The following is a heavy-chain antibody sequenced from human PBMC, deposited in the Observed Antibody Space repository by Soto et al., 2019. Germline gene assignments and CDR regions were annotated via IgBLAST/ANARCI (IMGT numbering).Heavy chain of an antibody. CDR2: IKSKTDGGTT. CDR3: TTAKIRYDYVWGSYRSYYFDY. V-gene: IGHV3-15*01. D-gene: IGHD3-16*02. CDR1: GFTFSNAW. J-gene: IGHJ4*02. Sequence: PGGSLRLSCAASGFTFSNAWMSWVRQALGKGLEWVGRIKSKTDGGTTDYAAPVKGRFTISRDDSKNTLYLQMNSLKTEDTAVYYCTTAKIRYDYVWGSYRSYYFDYWGQGTLVTVSS.